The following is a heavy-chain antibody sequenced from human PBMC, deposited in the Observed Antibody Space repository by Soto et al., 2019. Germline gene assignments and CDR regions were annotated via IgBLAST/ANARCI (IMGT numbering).Heavy chain of an antibody. D-gene: IGHD3-3*01. CDR1: GFTFSSFE. CDR3: ARDGTADFWSGHYTSFDY. CDR2: IDTRGSTI. Sequence: EVQLVESGGGLVQPGGSLRLSCAASGFTFSSFELNWVRQAPGKGLEWISYIDTRGSTIYYADSVKGRFTISRDHAKNSLYLQMNSLRAEDTAVYYCARDGTADFWSGHYTSFDYWGQGTLVTVSS. J-gene: IGHJ4*02. V-gene: IGHV3-48*03.